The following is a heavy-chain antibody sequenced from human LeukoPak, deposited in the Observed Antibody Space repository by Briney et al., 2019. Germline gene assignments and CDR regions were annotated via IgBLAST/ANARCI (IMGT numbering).Heavy chain of an antibody. V-gene: IGHV3-15*01. D-gene: IGHD4-17*01. Sequence: ETLSLTCTVSGGSISGYYWSWIRQPAGKGLEWVGRIKSKTDGGTTDYAAPVKGRFTISRDDSKNTLYLQMNSLKTEDTAVYYCTTDSPSPYGAPDYWGQGTLVTVSS. CDR3: TTDSPSPYGAPDY. J-gene: IGHJ4*02. CDR1: GGSISGYY. CDR2: IKSKTDGGTT.